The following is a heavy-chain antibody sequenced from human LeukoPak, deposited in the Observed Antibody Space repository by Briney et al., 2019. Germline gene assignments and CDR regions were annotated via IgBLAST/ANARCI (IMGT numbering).Heavy chain of an antibody. CDR3: ARGGRSFPYFDH. D-gene: IGHD1-26*01. V-gene: IGHV4-4*07. Sequence: SETLSLTCTVSADPISGYYWSWVRQPAGKGLEWIGRVYSSGSTNYNSSLRSRVTLSADSSKNQFFLRLTSVTAADTAVYYCARGGRSFPYFDHWGQGILVTVSS. J-gene: IGHJ4*02. CDR2: VYSSGST. CDR1: ADPISGYY.